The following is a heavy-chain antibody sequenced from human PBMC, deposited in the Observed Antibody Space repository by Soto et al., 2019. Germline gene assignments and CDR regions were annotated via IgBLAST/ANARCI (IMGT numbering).Heavy chain of an antibody. J-gene: IGHJ4*02. CDR2: ISADGRDL. V-gene: IGHV3-30*18. CDR1: GFTLGAYV. Sequence: QVQLVESGGGVVQPGGSVRLSCTASGFTLGAYVMHWVRQAQGKGPEWVAAISADGRDLFYAASVEGRSTISRDNSKNTLFLQMNSLTSEDTSVYSCAKSVPDPACRGGGCHRTFDYWGQGTLVTVSS. CDR3: AKSVPDPACRGGGCHRTFDY. D-gene: IGHD2-15*01.